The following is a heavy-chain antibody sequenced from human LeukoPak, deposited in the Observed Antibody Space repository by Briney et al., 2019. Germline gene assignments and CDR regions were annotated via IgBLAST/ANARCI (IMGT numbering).Heavy chain of an antibody. CDR1: GGSISSGGYY. CDR3: ARGDQYTYYFDY. J-gene: IGHJ4*02. V-gene: IGHV4-31*03. Sequence: SESLSLTCTVSGGSISSGGYYWSWIRQHPGKGLEWIGYIYYSGSTYYNPSLKSRVTISVDTSKNQFSLKLSSVTAADTAVYYCARGDQYTYYFDYWGQGTLVTVSS. CDR2: IYYSGST. D-gene: IGHD6-6*01.